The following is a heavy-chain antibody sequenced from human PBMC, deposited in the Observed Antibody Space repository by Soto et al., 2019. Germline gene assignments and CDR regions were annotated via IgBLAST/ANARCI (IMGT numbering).Heavy chain of an antibody. Sequence: QVQLVESGGGVVQPGRSLRLSCAASGFTFSSYAMHWVRQAPGKGLEWVAVISYDGSNKYYADSVKGRFTISRDNSKNTRYLQMNSLRAEDTAVYYCARAPSKATMVRGVLYYWGQGTLVTVSS. D-gene: IGHD3-10*01. J-gene: IGHJ4*02. CDR3: ARAPSKATMVRGVLYY. CDR2: ISYDGSNK. CDR1: GFTFSSYA. V-gene: IGHV3-30-3*01.